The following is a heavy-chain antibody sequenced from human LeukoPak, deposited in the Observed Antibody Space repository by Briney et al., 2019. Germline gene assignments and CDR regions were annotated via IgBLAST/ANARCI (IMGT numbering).Heavy chain of an antibody. V-gene: IGHV3-74*01. CDR2: INPDGSTT. CDR1: GFTFSRYW. J-gene: IGHJ5*02. Sequence: PGGPLRLSCAASGFTFSRYWIHWVRQAPGKGLEWVSRINPDGSTTTYADSVKGRFTISRDNAKNTVYLQMNSLRAEDTALYHCVRVLSGSWDWFDPWGQGTLVTVSS. CDR3: VRVLSGSWDWFDP. D-gene: IGHD3-22*01.